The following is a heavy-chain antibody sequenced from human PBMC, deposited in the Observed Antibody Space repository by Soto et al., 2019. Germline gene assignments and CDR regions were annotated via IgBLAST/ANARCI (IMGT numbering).Heavy chain of an antibody. CDR2: IYYSGST. CDR1: GGSISSYY. J-gene: IGHJ6*02. CDR3: ARLRGTRHYSYYYGMDV. D-gene: IGHD1-26*01. V-gene: IGHV4-59*01. Sequence: SETLSLTCTVSGGSISSYYWSWIRQPPGKGLEWIGYIYYSGSTNYNPSLKSRVTISVDTSKNQFYLKLSSVTAADTAVYYCARLRGTRHYSYYYGMDVWYQETTLNVSS.